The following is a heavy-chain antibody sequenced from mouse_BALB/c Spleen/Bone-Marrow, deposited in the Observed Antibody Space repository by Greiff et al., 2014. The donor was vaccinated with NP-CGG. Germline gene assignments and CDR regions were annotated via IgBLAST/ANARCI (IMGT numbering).Heavy chain of an antibody. CDR1: GFTFTDYY. J-gene: IGHJ1*01. CDR2: IRNKAKGYTT. CDR3: ARDINYDIYWYFDV. D-gene: IGHD2-4*01. V-gene: IGHV7-3*02. Sequence: DVMLVESGGGLVQPGGSLRLSCATSGFTFTDYYMSWVRQPPGKALGWLGFIRNKAKGYTTEYSASVKGRFTISRDNSQSILYLQMNTLRAEDSATYYCARDINYDIYWYFDVWGAGTTVTVSS.